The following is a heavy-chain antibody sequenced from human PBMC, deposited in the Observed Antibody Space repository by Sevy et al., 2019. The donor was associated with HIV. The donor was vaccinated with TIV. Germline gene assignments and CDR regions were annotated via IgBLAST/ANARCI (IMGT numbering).Heavy chain of an antibody. V-gene: IGHV3-7*01. J-gene: IGHJ5*02. CDR2: IKQDGSEK. CDR3: ARGREVGYYDFWSGPRAWFDP. CDR1: GFTFSSYW. D-gene: IGHD3-3*01. Sequence: GGSLRLSCAASGFTFSSYWMSWVRQAPGKGLEWVANIKQDGSEKYYVDSVKGRFTISRDNAKNSLYLQMNSLRAEDTAVYYCARGREVGYYDFWSGPRAWFDPWGQGTLVTVSS.